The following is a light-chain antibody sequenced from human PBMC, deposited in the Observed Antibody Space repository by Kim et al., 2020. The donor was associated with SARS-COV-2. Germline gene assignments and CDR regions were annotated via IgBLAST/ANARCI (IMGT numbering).Light chain of an antibody. V-gene: IGLV3-1*01. CDR3: QAWDSSSVV. Sequence: VPPGQTASLTCSGDKFGDKYACWYQQKPGQSPVLVIYQDSKRPSGIPERFSGSNSGNTATLTISGTQAMDEADYYCQAWDSSSVVFGGGTQLTVL. CDR2: QDS. J-gene: IGLJ2*01. CDR1: KFGDKY.